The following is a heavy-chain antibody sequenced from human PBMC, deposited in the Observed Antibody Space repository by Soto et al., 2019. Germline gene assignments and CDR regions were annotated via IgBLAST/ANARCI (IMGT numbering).Heavy chain of an antibody. CDR3: ARGGYSSGWYVPRYGMDV. CDR1: GYTFTGYY. CDR2: INPNSGGT. Sequence: ASVKVSCKASGYTFTGYYMHWVRQAPGQGLEWMGWINPNSGGTNYAQKFQGRVTMTRDTSISTAYTELSRLRSDDTAVYYCARGGYSSGWYVPRYGMDVWGQGTTVTVSS. J-gene: IGHJ6*02. V-gene: IGHV1-2*02. D-gene: IGHD6-19*01.